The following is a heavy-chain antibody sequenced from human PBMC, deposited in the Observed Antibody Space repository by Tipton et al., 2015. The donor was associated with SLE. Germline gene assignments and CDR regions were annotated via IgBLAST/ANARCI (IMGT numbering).Heavy chain of an antibody. Sequence: SLRLSCAASGFTFSSYTMNWVRQAPGKGLEWISYISSSGSPIYYADSVKGRFTISRDNAKNSLYLQMDSLRAEDTAVYYCASPSSPQFHSMSIWGQGTIVTVSS. CDR3: ASPSSPQFHSMSI. CDR2: ISSSGSPI. CDR1: GFTFSSYT. V-gene: IGHV3-48*01. J-gene: IGHJ3*02. D-gene: IGHD3-3*02.